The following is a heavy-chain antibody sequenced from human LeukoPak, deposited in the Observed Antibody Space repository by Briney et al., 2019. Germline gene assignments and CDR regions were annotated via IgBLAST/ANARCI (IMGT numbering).Heavy chain of an antibody. CDR3: ARRGVYYDSSGYHYYFDY. D-gene: IGHD3-22*01. V-gene: IGHV4-31*03. CDR2: IYHSGNT. Sequence: SQTLSLTCTVSGDSISNGGSISNGGHYWSWIRQFPGKGLEWIGYIYHSGNTYYNPSLESRVTISVDTSENRFSLKLNSVTAADTAIYYCARRGVYYDSSGYHYYFDYWGQGTLVTVSS. CDR1: GDSISNGGSISNGGHY. J-gene: IGHJ4*02.